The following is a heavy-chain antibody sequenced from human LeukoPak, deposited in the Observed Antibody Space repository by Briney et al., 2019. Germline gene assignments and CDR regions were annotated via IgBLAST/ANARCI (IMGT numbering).Heavy chain of an antibody. CDR3: ARHRGVDTVMAPKDFDY. CDR2: INHSGST. V-gene: IGHV4-34*01. CDR1: GGSFSGYY. D-gene: IGHD5-18*01. J-gene: IGHJ4*02. Sequence: SETLSLTCAVYGGSFSGYYWSWIRQPPGKGLEWIGEINHSGSTYYNPPLKSRATISVDTSKNQFSLKLTSVTAADTAVYYCARHRGVDTVMAPKDFDYWGQGDLVTVSS.